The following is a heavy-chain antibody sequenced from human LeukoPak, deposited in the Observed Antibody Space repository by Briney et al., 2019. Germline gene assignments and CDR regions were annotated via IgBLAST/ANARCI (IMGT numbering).Heavy chain of an antibody. CDR3: ARANGSGSPQGY. J-gene: IGHJ4*02. V-gene: IGHV3-21*01. CDR2: ISSSSSYI. D-gene: IGHD3-10*01. Sequence: GGSLRLSCAASGFTFSSYSMNWVRQAPGKGLEWVSSISSSSSYIYYADSVKGRFTISRDNAKNSLYLQMNSLRAEDTAVYYCARANGSGSPQGYWGQGTLVTVSS. CDR1: GFTFSSYS.